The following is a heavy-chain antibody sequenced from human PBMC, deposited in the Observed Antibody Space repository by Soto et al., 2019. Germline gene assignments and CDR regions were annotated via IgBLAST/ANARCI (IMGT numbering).Heavy chain of an antibody. CDR3: ARHYPINSNVVVPAAIDV. J-gene: IGHJ6*02. Sequence: PGESLKISCKGSGYSITSYWSGWVRQMPGKGLEWMGIIYPGDSDTRYSPSFQGQVTISADKSISTAYLQWSSLKASDTAMFYFARHYPINSNVVVPAAIDVCAQGTTVTVS. D-gene: IGHD2-2*01. CDR2: IYPGDSDT. CDR1: GYSITSYW. V-gene: IGHV5-51*01.